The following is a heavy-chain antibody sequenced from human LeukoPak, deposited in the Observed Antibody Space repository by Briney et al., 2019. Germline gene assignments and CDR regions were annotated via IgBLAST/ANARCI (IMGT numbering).Heavy chain of an antibody. CDR1: GFTFSSYW. D-gene: IGHD2-2*02. J-gene: IGHJ3*02. CDR3: ARAPLRYRGDFDI. CDR2: INSDGSST. Sequence: GGSLRLSCAASGFTFSSYWMHWVRQAPGKGLVWVSRINSDGSSTSYADSVKGRFTISRDNAKNSLYLQMNSLRAEDTAVYYCARAPLRYRGDFDIWGQGTMVTVSS. V-gene: IGHV3-74*01.